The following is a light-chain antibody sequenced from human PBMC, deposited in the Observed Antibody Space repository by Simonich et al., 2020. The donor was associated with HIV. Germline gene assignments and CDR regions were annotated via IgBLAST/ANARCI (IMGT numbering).Light chain of an antibody. Sequence: DIVMTQTPLSLSVTPGQPASISCKSSQSLLHSDGKNYLYWYLQKPGQFPRLLMYEISNRFSGVPDRFSGSGSGTDFTLKISRVEADDVGLYHCMQSIQLPFTFCPGTKVDIK. CDR3: MQSIQLPFT. J-gene: IGKJ3*01. CDR1: QSLLHSDGKNY. CDR2: EIS. V-gene: IGKV2D-29*02.